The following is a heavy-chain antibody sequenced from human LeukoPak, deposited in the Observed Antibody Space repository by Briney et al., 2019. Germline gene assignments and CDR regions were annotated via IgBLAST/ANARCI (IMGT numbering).Heavy chain of an antibody. CDR1: GGTFISYA. D-gene: IGHD6-13*01. CDR2: IIPIFGTA. J-gene: IGHJ5*02. Sequence: SVKVSCKASGGTFISYAISWVRQAPGQGREWMGRIIPIFGTANYAQKFQGRVTITTDEYTSKAYMEVSSLRSEDTAVYYCATNHLIAAALVFDPWGQGTLVTVSS. CDR3: ATNHLIAAALVFDP. V-gene: IGHV1-69*05.